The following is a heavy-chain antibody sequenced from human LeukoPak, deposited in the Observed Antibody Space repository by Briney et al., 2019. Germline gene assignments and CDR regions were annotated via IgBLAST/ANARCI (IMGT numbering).Heavy chain of an antibody. Sequence: SETLSLTCTVSGGSISSYYWSWIRQPPGKGLEWIGYIYYSGSTNYNPSLKSRVTISVDTSKNQFSLKLTSVTAADTAVYYCARDTNIARFFIWGQGILVTVSS. V-gene: IGHV4-59*12. CDR2: IYYSGST. CDR1: GGSISSYY. CDR3: ARDTNIARFFI. J-gene: IGHJ4*02. D-gene: IGHD2-2*01.